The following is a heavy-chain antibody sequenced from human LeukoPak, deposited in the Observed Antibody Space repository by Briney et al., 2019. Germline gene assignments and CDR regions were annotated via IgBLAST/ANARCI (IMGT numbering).Heavy chain of an antibody. CDR3: ARDQAKGYCSSTSCYPSLGFDY. Sequence: SETLSLTCTVSGGSISHYFWSWIRQPPGKALEWIGYIYYSGSTNYNPSLKSRVTISVDPSKNQFSLKLSSVTAADTAVYYCARDQAKGYCSSTSCYPSLGFDYWGQGTLVTVSS. CDR2: IYYSGST. V-gene: IGHV4-59*12. CDR1: GGSISHYF. D-gene: IGHD2-2*01. J-gene: IGHJ4*02.